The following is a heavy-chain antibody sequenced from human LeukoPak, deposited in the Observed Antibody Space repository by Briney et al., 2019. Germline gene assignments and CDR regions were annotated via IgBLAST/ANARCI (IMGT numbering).Heavy chain of an antibody. CDR1: GGTFSSYA. Sequence: SVKVSCKASGGTFSSYAISWVRQAPGQGLEWMGGIIPIFGTANYAQKFQGRVAITADESTSTAYMELSSLRSEDTAVYYCARRVLGRVTTPGPFDYWGQGTLVTVSS. D-gene: IGHD4-11*01. CDR3: ARRVLGRVTTPGPFDY. J-gene: IGHJ4*02. CDR2: IIPIFGTA. V-gene: IGHV1-69*01.